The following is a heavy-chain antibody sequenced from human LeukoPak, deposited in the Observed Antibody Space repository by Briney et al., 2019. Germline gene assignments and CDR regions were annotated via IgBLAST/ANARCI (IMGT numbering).Heavy chain of an antibody. CDR3: ARTKHYDFWSGSPFDP. V-gene: IGHV4-59*08. J-gene: IGHJ5*02. CDR2: IYYSGST. CDR1: GGSISSYY. Sequence: SETLSLTCTVSGGSISSYYWSWIRQPPGKGLEWIGYIYYSGSTNYNPSLKSRVTISVDTSKNQFSLKLSSVTAADTAVYYCARTKHYDFWSGSPFDPWGQGTLVTVSS. D-gene: IGHD3-3*01.